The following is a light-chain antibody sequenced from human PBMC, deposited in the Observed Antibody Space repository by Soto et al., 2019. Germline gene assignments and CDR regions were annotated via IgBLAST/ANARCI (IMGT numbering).Light chain of an antibody. CDR1: SSNIGAGYD. Sequence: QAVVTQPPSVSGAPGQRVTISCTGSSSNIGAGYDVHWYQQLPGTAPKLLIYGNSNRPSGVPDRFSGSKSGTSASLAITGLQAEDEADYYCQSYDSSLSGSEVVFGGGTKLPS. CDR3: QSYDSSLSGSEVV. CDR2: GNS. J-gene: IGLJ2*01. V-gene: IGLV1-40*01.